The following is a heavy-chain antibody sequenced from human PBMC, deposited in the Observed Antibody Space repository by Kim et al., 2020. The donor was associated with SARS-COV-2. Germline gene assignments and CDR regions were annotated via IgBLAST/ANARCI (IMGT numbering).Heavy chain of an antibody. CDR1: GGSISSYY. CDR3: ARHGGAAARFDY. D-gene: IGHD6-6*01. Sequence: SETLSLTCTVSGGSISSYYWSWIRQPPGKGLEWIGYIYYSGSTNYNPSLKSRVTISVDTSKNQFSLKLSSVTAADTAVYYCARHGGAAARFDYWGEGTLVTVSS. CDR2: IYYSGST. J-gene: IGHJ4*02. V-gene: IGHV4-59*08.